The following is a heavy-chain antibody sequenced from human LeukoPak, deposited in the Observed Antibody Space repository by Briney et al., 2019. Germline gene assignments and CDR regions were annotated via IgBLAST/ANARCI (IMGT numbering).Heavy chain of an antibody. V-gene: IGHV4-4*07. J-gene: IGHJ3*02. CDR1: GGSTNNDY. CDR2: VHTDEGT. CDR3: ARFYSGSPNAFDI. D-gene: IGHD5-12*01. Sequence: SETLSLTCIVSGGSTNNDYWSWIRQPAGQGLEWIGRVHTDEGTDYNPSLKSRVSMSLDTSKSQFSLRLSSVTAADTAVYYCARFYSGSPNAFDIWGQGTMVTVSS.